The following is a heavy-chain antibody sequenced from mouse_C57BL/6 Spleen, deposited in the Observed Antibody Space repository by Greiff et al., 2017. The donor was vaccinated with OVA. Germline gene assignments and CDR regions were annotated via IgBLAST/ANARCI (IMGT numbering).Heavy chain of an antibody. V-gene: IGHV1-81*01. CDR1: GYTFTSYG. Sequence: VQGVESGAELARPGASVKLSCKASGYTFTSYGISWVKQRTGQGLEWIGEIYPRSGNTYYNEKFKGKATLTADKSSSTAYMELRSLTSEDSAVYFCARGDYDYDEGAWFAYWGQGTLVTVSA. D-gene: IGHD2-4*01. CDR3: ARGDYDYDEGAWFAY. CDR2: IYPRSGNT. J-gene: IGHJ3*01.